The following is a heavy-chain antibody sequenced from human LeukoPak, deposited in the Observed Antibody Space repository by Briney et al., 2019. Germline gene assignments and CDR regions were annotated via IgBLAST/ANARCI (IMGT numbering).Heavy chain of an antibody. V-gene: IGHV5-51*01. J-gene: IGHJ1*01. CDR3: ASGYDSGNYYLTG. D-gene: IGHD3-10*01. CDR2: IYPGDSDT. CDR1: GYIFTTYW. Sequence: GSLRVSCKGSGYIFTTYWVGWVRHMPGKGLELIGIIYPGDSDTTYMPSFQSHATISANNSITPAFLQWSSLKTSDTAMYYCASGYDSGNYYLTGWGQGTLVTVSS.